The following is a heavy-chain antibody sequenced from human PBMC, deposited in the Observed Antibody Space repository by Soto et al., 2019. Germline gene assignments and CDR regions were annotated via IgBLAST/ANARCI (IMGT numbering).Heavy chain of an antibody. J-gene: IGHJ4*02. Sequence: GGSLRLSCAASGFTFSSYGMHWVRQAPGKGLEWVAVISYDGSNKYYADSVKGRFTISRDNSKNTLYLQMNSLRAEDTAVYYCATPVVVIAKDKSFVMADYWGQGTLVTVSS. CDR3: ATPVVVIAKDKSFVMADY. D-gene: IGHD2-21*01. CDR1: GFTFSSYG. CDR2: ISYDGSNK. V-gene: IGHV3-30*03.